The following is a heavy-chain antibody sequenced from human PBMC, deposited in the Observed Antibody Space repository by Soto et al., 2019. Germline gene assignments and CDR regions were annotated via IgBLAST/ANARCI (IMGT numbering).Heavy chain of an antibody. CDR2: IYCSGST. Sequence: PXETLCLTFTVSGGSISSGDYYWSWIRQPPGEGLEWIGYIYCSGSTYYNPSLKSRVTISVDTSKNQFSLKLSSVTAADTAVYYCARGTMITFGGVIVIPHSGGLDYFDYWGQGTLVTVSS. V-gene: IGHV4-30-4*01. J-gene: IGHJ4*02. CDR3: ARGTMITFGGVIVIPHSGGLDYFDY. CDR1: GGSISSGDYY. D-gene: IGHD3-16*02.